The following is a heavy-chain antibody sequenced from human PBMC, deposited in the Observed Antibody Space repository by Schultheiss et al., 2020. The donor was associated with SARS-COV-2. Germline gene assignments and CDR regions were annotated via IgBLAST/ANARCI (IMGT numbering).Heavy chain of an antibody. D-gene: IGHD4-17*01. CDR3: ASRSGDYDYYFDY. CDR2: INHSGST. Sequence: SETLSLTCAVSGYSISSGYYWGWIRQPPGKGLEWIGEINHSGSTNYNPSLKSRVTISVDTSKNQFSLKLSSVTAADTAVYYCASRSGDYDYYFDYWGQGTLVTVSS. J-gene: IGHJ4*02. V-gene: IGHV4-38-2*01. CDR1: GYSISSGYY.